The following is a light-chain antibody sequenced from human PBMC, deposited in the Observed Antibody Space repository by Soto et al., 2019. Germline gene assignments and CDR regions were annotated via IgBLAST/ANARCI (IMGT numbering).Light chain of an antibody. CDR1: SSNIGSNT. CDR3: AAWDDSLNGVL. CDR2: KNN. V-gene: IGLV1-44*01. Sequence: QSVLTQPPSASGTPGQRVTISCSGSSSNIGSNTVNWYQQLPGTAPKFLIYKNNQRPSGVPDRFSGSKSGTSASLAISGLQSEDAADCAAWDDSLNGVLFGGGTKLTVL. J-gene: IGLJ2*01.